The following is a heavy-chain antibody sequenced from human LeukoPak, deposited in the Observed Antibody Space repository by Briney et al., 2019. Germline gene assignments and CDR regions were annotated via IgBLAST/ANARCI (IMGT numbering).Heavy chain of an antibody. CDR2: FDPEDGET. D-gene: IGHD3-22*01. CDR1: GYTLTELS. CDR3: ATVKNYYDSSGYYAFDY. J-gene: IGHJ4*02. Sequence: ASVKVSCKVSGYTLTELSMHWVRQAPGKGLEWMGGFDPEDGETIYAQKFQGRVTMTEDTSTDTAYMELSSLRSEDTAVYYCATVKNYYDSSGYYAFDYWGQGTLVTVFS. V-gene: IGHV1-24*01.